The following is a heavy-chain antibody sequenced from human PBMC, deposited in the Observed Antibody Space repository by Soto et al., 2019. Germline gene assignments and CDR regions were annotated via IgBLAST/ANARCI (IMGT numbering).Heavy chain of an antibody. CDR3: ARGLWGYYDSSGYLDY. J-gene: IGHJ4*02. CDR2: INHSGST. V-gene: IGHV4-34*01. Sequence: ASETLSLTCAVYGGSFSGYYWSWIRQPPGKGLEWIGEINHSGSTNYNPSLKSRVTISVDTSKNQFSLKLSSVTAADTAVYYCARGLWGYYDSSGYLDYWGQGTLVTAPQ. D-gene: IGHD3-22*01. CDR1: GGSFSGYY.